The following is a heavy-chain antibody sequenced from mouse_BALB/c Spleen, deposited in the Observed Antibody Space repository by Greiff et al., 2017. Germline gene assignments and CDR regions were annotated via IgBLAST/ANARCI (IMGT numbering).Heavy chain of an antibody. V-gene: IGHV14-4*02. Sequence: VQLQQSGAELVRSGASVKLSCTASGFNINDYYMHWVKQRPEQGLEWIGWIDPENGDTEYAPKFQGKATMTADTSSNTAYLQLSSLTSEDTAVYYCYSYGNYEFAYWGQGTLVTVSA. D-gene: IGHD2-1*01. CDR2: IDPENGDT. CDR3: YSYGNYEFAY. CDR1: GFNINDYY. J-gene: IGHJ3*01.